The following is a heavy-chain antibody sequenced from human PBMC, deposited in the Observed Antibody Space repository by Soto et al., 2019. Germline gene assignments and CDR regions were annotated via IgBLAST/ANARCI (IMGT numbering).Heavy chain of an antibody. J-gene: IGHJ6*02. D-gene: IGHD3-3*01. CDR3: ARDGSPPDYDCWSGEKRLRYGMDV. CDR2: IIPIFGTA. V-gene: IGHV1-69*06. Sequence: GASVKVSCKASGGTFSSYAISWVRQAPGQGLEWMGGIIPIFGTANYAQKFQGRVTITADKSTSTAYMELSSLRSEDTAVYYCARDGSPPDYDCWSGEKRLRYGMDVWGQGTTVTVSS. CDR1: GGTFSSYA.